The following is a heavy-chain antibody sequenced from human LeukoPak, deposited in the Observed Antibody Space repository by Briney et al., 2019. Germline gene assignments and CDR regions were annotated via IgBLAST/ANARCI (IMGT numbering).Heavy chain of an antibody. Sequence: ASVKVSCKASGYTFTSYGISWVRQAPGQGPEWMGWISAYNGNTNYAQKLQGRVTMTTDTSTSTAYMELRSLRSDDTAVYYCARDSCSGGSCYPADYRGQGTLVTVSS. CDR1: GYTFTSYG. V-gene: IGHV1-18*01. CDR2: ISAYNGNT. J-gene: IGHJ4*02. D-gene: IGHD2-15*01. CDR3: ARDSCSGGSCYPADY.